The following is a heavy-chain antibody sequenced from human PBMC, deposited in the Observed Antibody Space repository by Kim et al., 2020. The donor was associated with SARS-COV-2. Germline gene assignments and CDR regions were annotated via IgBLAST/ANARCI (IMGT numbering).Heavy chain of an antibody. CDR3: AWDLREWLQYIAIWYVYL. V-gene: IGHV4-59*12. CDR1: GGSISSYY. Sequence: SETLSLTCTVSGGSISSYYWSWIRQPPGKGLEWIGYIYYSGSNNYNPSLKSRITISVDTFKNQSSLKLRSMTAADTAEYYRAWDLREWLQYIAIWYVYL. D-gene: IGHD3-3*01. CDR2: IYYSGSN. J-gene: IGHJ2*01.